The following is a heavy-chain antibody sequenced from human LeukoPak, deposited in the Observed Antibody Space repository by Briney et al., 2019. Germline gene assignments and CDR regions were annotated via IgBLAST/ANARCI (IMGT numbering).Heavy chain of an antibody. CDR3: ARAPYYYMDV. Sequence: GGSLRLSCAASGFTFSSYSMNWVRQAPGKGLEWVSSISSSSSYISYADSVKGRFTISRDNAKNSLYLQMNSLRAEDTAVYYCARAPYYYMDVWGKGTTVTVSS. V-gene: IGHV3-21*01. J-gene: IGHJ6*03. CDR1: GFTFSSYS. CDR2: ISSSSSYI.